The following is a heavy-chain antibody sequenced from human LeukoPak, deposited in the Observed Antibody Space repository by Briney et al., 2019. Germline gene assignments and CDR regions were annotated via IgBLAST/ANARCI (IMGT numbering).Heavy chain of an antibody. CDR3: ARALNRAFDY. J-gene: IGHJ4*02. V-gene: IGHV3-48*01. Sequence: GGSLRLSCAASGFTFSNSGMNWVRQAPGKGLEWGSYISSSSTTIYYPVALKGRFTISRDNAKNSLYLQMDSLRAEDTAVYYCARALNRAFDYWGQGTLVTVSS. CDR2: ISSSSTTI. CDR1: GFTFSNSG.